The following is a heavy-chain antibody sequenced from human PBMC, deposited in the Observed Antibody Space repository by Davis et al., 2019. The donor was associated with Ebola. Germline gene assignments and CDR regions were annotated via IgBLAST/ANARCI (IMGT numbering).Heavy chain of an antibody. D-gene: IGHD3-3*01. J-gene: IGHJ4*02. V-gene: IGHV3-30*04. CDR1: GFTFHIYS. CDR2: ITYDGRSQ. CDR3: VRAVFHEVLDY. Sequence: GESLKISCEGSGFTFHIYSMHWVRQAPGKGLEWIGVITYDGRSQYYADFARGRFTISRDNSENTLYLQMSSLTVDDTAVYYCVRAVFHEVLDYWGQGTPVTGSS.